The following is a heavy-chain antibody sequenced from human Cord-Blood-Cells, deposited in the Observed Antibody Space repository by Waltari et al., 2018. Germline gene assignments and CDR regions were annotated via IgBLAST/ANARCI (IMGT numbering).Heavy chain of an antibody. Sequence: QVQLQESGPGLVKPSETLSLTCAVSGYSISSGYYWGWIWQPPGKGLEWIGSIYHSGSTYYNPSLKSRVTISVDTSKNQFSLKLSSVTAADTAVYYCASGQWELRVYDYWGQGTLVTVSS. J-gene: IGHJ4*02. CDR2: IYHSGST. CDR3: ASGQWELRVYDY. CDR1: GYSISSGYY. V-gene: IGHV4-38-2*01. D-gene: IGHD1-26*01.